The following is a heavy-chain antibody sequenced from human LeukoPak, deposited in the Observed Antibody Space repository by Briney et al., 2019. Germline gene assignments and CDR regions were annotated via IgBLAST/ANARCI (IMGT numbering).Heavy chain of an antibody. CDR2: ISSSGYTT. CDR1: GFTFSSYE. CDR3: ARDRGGWYRDSFDI. V-gene: IGHV3-48*03. J-gene: IGHJ3*02. Sequence: GGSLRLSCAASGFTFSSYEMNWVRQAPGKGLEWVSYISSSGYTTDSADSVKGRFTISRDNAKNSLYLQMNSLRAEDTAVYYCARDRGGWYRDSFDIWGQGTMVTVSS. D-gene: IGHD6-19*01.